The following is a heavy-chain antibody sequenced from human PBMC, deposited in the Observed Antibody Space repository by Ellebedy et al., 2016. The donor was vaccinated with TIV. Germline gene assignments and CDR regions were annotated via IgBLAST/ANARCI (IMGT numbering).Heavy chain of an antibody. CDR1: GGTFSGYA. D-gene: IGHD2-2*01. J-gene: IGHJ6*02. CDR3: ARDGVPAAIPYYYYGMDV. V-gene: IGHV1-69*13. Sequence: SVKVSXKASGGTFSGYAISWVRQAPGQGLEWMGGIIPIFGTANYAQKFQGRVTITADESTSTAYMELSSLRSEDTAVYYCARDGVPAAIPYYYYGMDVWGQGTTVTVSS. CDR2: IIPIFGTA.